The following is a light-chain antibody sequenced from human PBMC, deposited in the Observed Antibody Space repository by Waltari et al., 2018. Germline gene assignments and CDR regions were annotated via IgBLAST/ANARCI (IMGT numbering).Light chain of an antibody. J-gene: IGKJ4*01. CDR2: DAS. Sequence: EIVLTQSPATLSLSPGERATLSCRASQSVGTYLAWYQQKPGQAPRLLISDASYRASGIPARFSGSGSGTDFTLTISSLEPEDFAIYYCQQRTDWPPLTFGGVTKVEIK. V-gene: IGKV3-11*01. CDR3: QQRTDWPPLT. CDR1: QSVGTY.